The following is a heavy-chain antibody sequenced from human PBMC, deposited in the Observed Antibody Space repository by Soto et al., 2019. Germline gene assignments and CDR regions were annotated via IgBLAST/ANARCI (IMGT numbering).Heavy chain of an antibody. V-gene: IGHV4-31*03. J-gene: IGHJ4*02. CDR2: IYYSGST. Sequence: QVQLQESGPGLVKPSQTLSLTCTVSGGSISSGGYYWSWIRQHPGKGLEWIGYIYYSGSTYYNPYLKSRVTISVDTSKNQFSLKLSSVTAADTAVYHCVRASSSTSIPFWGQGTLVTVSS. CDR1: GGSISSGGYY. D-gene: IGHD2-2*01. CDR3: VRASSSTSIPF.